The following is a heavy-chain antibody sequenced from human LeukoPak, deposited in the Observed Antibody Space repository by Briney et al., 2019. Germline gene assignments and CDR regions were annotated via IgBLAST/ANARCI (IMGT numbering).Heavy chain of an antibody. J-gene: IGHJ4*02. Sequence: GGSLRLSCAASGFTFSSYSMSWVRQAPGKGLEWVSGISDSGGRTCYADSVKGRFTISRDNSKNTPYLQMNSLRAEDTAVYYCAKVPSSGWYPNPFDYWGQGTLVTVSS. V-gene: IGHV3-23*01. D-gene: IGHD6-19*01. CDR3: AKVPSSGWYPNPFDY. CDR2: ISDSGGRT. CDR1: GFTFSSYS.